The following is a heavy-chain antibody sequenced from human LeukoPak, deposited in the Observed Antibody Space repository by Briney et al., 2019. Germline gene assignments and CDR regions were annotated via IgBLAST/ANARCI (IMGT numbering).Heavy chain of an antibody. CDR3: ARHKAGGVRFLEWLLFWFDP. CDR1: GGSISSGGYS. V-gene: IGHV4-30-2*03. D-gene: IGHD3-3*01. J-gene: IGHJ5*02. CDR2: IYHSGST. Sequence: SETLSLTCAVSGGSISSGGYSWSWIRQPPGKGLEWIGYIYHSGSTYYNPSLKSRVTISVDTSKNQFSLKLSSVTAADTAVYYCARHKAGGVRFLEWLLFWFDPWGQGTLVTVSS.